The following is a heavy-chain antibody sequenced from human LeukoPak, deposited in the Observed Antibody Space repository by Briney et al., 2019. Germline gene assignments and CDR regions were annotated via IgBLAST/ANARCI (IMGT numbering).Heavy chain of an antibody. J-gene: IGHJ5*02. CDR3: ARDLSVLMVYGNWFDP. V-gene: IGHV3-48*03. CDR2: ISSSGSTI. Sequence: PGGSLRLSCAASGFTFSSYEMNWVRQAPGKGLEWVSYISSSGSTIYYADSVKGRFTISRDNAKNSLYLQMNSLRAEDTAVYYCARDLSVLMVYGNWFDPWGQGTLVTVSS. CDR1: GFTFSSYE. D-gene: IGHD2-8*01.